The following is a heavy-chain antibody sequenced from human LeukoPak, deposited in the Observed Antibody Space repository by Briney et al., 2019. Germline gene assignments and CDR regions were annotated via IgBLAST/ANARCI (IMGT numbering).Heavy chain of an antibody. CDR1: GYTFTGYY. Sequence: ASVKLSCKASGYTFTGYYMHWVRQAPGQGLEWMGWINPNSGGTNYAQKFQGRVTMTRDTSISTAYMELSRLRADDTAVYYCAIGEYSSGWYFDYWGRGTLVTVPS. J-gene: IGHJ4*02. CDR2: INPNSGGT. CDR3: AIGEYSSGWYFDY. V-gene: IGHV1-2*02. D-gene: IGHD6-19*01.